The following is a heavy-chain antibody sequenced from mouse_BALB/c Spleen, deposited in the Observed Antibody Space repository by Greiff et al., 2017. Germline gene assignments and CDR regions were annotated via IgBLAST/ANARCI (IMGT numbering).Heavy chain of an antibody. Sequence: QVQLQQPGAELVKPGASVKMSCKASGYTFTSYNMHWVKQTPGQGLEWIGAIYPGNGDTSYNQKFKGKATLTADKSSSTAYMQLSSLTSEDSAVFYCARDYGSSYFDVWGAGTTVTVSS. V-gene: IGHV1-12*01. CDR2: IYPGNGDT. D-gene: IGHD1-1*01. CDR1: GYTFTSYN. J-gene: IGHJ1*01. CDR3: ARDYGSSYFDV.